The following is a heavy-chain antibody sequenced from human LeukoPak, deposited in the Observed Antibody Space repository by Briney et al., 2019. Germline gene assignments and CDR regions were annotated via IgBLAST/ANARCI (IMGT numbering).Heavy chain of an antibody. CDR1: GGTFSSYA. CDR3: ASKSTGYSSSWRLDGFDY. D-gene: IGHD6-13*01. CDR2: IIPIFGTA. J-gene: IGHJ4*02. V-gene: IGHV1-69*05. Sequence: SVKVSCKASGGTFSSYAISWVRQAPGQGLEWMGGIIPIFGTANYAQKFQGRVTITTDESTSTAYKELSSLRSEDTAVYYCASKSTGYSSSWRLDGFDYWGQGTLVTVSS.